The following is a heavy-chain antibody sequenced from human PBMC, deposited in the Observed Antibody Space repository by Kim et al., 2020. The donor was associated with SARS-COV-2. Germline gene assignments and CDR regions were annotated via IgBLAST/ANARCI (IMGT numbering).Heavy chain of an antibody. CDR2: ST. D-gene: IGHD2-8*01. CDR3: ARRTKYVDY. Sequence: STYYADSVKGRFTISRDNSKNTLYLQMNSLRAEDTAVYYCARRTKYVDYWGQGTLVTVSS. V-gene: IGHV3-53*01. J-gene: IGHJ4*02.